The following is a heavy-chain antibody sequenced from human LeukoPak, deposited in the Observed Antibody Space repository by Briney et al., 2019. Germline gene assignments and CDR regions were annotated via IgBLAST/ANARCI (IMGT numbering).Heavy chain of an antibody. J-gene: IGHJ3*02. CDR3: VKVAPPELVGATTWAFDI. V-gene: IGHV3-23*01. CDR1: GFTFSSYA. Sequence: GGSLRLSCAASGFTFSSYAMSWVRQAPGKGLEWVSAISGSGGSTYYADSVKGRFTISRDNSKNTLYLQMNSLRAEDTAVYYCVKVAPPELVGATTWAFDIWGQGTMVTASS. D-gene: IGHD1-26*01. CDR2: ISGSGGST.